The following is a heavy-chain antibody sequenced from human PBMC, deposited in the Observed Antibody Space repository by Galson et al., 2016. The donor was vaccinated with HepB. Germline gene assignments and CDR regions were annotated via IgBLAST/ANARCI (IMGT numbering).Heavy chain of an antibody. CDR1: GGSISNNAYY. CDR2: VYYSGNK. J-gene: IGHJ2*01. CDR3: ATTVTRTYWYFAL. D-gene: IGHD4-17*01. V-gene: IGHV4-39*01. Sequence: ETLSLTCTVSGGSISNNAYYWGWIRQPPGKGLEWIGSVYYSGNKYYDPSLKSRVTISVDTSKNQFSLQLSSVTAADTAVYYCATTVTRTYWYFALWGLGTLVTISS.